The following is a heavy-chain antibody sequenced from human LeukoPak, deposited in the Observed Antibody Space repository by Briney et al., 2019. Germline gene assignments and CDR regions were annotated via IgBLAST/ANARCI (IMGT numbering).Heavy chain of an antibody. J-gene: IGHJ4*02. V-gene: IGHV4-61*05. Sequence: SETLSLTCTVSGVSISSSNSYWSWIRQPPGKGLEWIGYIYYSGSTNYNPSLKSRVTISVDTSKNQFSLKLSSVTAADTAVYYCARARGYCSGGSCYTLEIMKKFDYWGQGTLVTVSS. CDR3: ARARGYCSGGSCYTLEIMKKFDY. CDR2: IYYSGST. CDR1: GVSISSSNSY. D-gene: IGHD2-15*01.